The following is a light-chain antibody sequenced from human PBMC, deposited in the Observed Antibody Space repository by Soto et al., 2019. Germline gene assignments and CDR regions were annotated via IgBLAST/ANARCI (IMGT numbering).Light chain of an antibody. CDR2: AAS. CDR3: LQGYSFTRT. CDR1: QDIGGR. J-gene: IGKJ1*01. Sequence: DIQMTQSPSSVSASVGDRITLTCRASQDIGGRLAWFQQKPGKAPQSLIQAASILQSGVPSRFSGSGSGTEVILNINKLQPEEGASYLCLQGYSFTRTFALGTKLE. V-gene: IGKV1-12*01.